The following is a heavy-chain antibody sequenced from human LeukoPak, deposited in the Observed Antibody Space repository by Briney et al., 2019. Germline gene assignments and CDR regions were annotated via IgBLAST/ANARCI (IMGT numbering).Heavy chain of an antibody. J-gene: IGHJ4*02. V-gene: IGHV3-30-3*01. D-gene: IGHD1-26*01. CDR3: ARGGSYADFDY. CDR2: ISYDGSNK. Sequence: XGSLRLSCAASGLTFSSYAMHWVRQAPGKGLEWVAVISYDGSNKYYAESVKGRFTISRDNSKNTLYLQMNSLRAEDTAVYYCARGGSYADFDYWGQGTLVTVSS. CDR1: GLTFSSYA.